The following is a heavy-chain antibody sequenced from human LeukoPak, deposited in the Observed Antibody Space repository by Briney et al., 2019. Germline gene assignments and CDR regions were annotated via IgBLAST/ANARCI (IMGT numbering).Heavy chain of an antibody. CDR2: ISSSSSYT. V-gene: IGHV3-11*06. CDR3: ARTYYDILLLDY. Sequence: GGSLRLSCAASGFTFSDYYMSWIRHAPGKGLEWVSYISSSSSYTNYADSVKGRLTISRDNAKNSLYLQMNSLRAEDTAVYYCARTYYDILLLDYWGQGTLVSVSS. J-gene: IGHJ4*02. CDR1: GFTFSDYY. D-gene: IGHD3-9*01.